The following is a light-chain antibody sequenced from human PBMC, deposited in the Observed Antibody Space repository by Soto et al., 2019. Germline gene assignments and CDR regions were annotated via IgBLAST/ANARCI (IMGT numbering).Light chain of an antibody. J-gene: IGLJ2*01. V-gene: IGLV3-21*02. CDR2: DDS. Sequence: SYELTQSPSVSVAPGQTATITCGGDNIGTKSVHWYQQRPGQAPVLLVYDDSDRPSGIPERFSGSNSANTATLSISRVEAGDEADYYCQVWESAIIFGGGTKLTVL. CDR1: NIGTKS. CDR3: QVWESAII.